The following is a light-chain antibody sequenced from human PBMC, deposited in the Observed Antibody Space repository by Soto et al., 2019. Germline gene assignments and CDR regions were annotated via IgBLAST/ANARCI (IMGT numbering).Light chain of an antibody. J-gene: IGLJ1*01. Sequence: QSLPTQPASVSWSPGQSITISCTGTSSDVGGYKYVSWYQHHPGKAPKFLIYEVSNRPSGVSNRFSGSRSGNTASLTISGLQAEDEADYYCTSYTSSSTLYVFGTGTKV. V-gene: IGLV2-14*01. CDR2: EVS. CDR3: TSYTSSSTLYV. CDR1: SSDVGGYKY.